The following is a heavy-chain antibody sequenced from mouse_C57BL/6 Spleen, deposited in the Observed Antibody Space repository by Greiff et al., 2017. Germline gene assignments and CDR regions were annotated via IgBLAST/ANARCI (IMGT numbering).Heavy chain of an antibody. CDR3: ARDYYGSSPYAMDY. J-gene: IGHJ4*01. Sequence: EVMLVESGGGLVKPGGSLKLSCAASGFTFSSYAMSWVRQTPEKRLAWVATISDGGSYTYYPDNVKGRFTISRDNAKNNLYLQMSHLKSEDTAMYYCARDYYGSSPYAMDYWGQGTSVTVAS. V-gene: IGHV5-4*01. CDR2: ISDGGSYT. CDR1: GFTFSSYA. D-gene: IGHD1-1*01.